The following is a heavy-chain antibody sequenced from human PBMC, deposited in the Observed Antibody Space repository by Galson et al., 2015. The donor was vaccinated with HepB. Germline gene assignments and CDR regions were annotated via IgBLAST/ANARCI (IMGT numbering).Heavy chain of an antibody. D-gene: IGHD3-3*01. Sequence: SVKVSCKASGYTFTAHYIHWVRQAPGQGLEWMGRINPNTGGTNYAQKFQGRVTMTRDTSISTAYMELSRLRSDDTAVSYCASPAFTSTFDYWGQGTLVTVSS. V-gene: IGHV1-2*06. CDR1: GYTFTAHY. CDR2: INPNTGGT. CDR3: ASPAFTSTFDY. J-gene: IGHJ4*02.